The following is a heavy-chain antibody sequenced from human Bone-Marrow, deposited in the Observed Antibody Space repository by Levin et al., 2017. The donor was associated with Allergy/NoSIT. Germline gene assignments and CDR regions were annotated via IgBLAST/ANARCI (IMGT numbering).Heavy chain of an antibody. J-gene: IGHJ6*02. Sequence: GASVKVSCKTSGYTFISYYLHFVRQAPGQGLEWVGWIKPKTGDTNYAQKFMGRVNMTSDTSINTAYLEVISLKSDDTAVYYCARDQAAIWYGDLGSYHSYGMADWGQGTAVTVAS. CDR1: GYTFISYY. CDR2: IKPKTGDT. D-gene: IGHD3-10*01. CDR3: ARDQAAIWYGDLGSYHSYGMAD. V-gene: IGHV1-2*02.